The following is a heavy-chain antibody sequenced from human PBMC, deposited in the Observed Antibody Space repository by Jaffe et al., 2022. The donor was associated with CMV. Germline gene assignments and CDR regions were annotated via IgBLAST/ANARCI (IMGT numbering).Heavy chain of an antibody. Sequence: EVQLVESGGGLVKPGGSLRLSCAASGFTFSSYSMNWVRQAPGKGLEWVSSISSSSSYIYYADSVKGRFTISRDNAKNSLYLQMNSLRAEDTAVYYCAEIEEGQIGPYSGSPWGQGTLVTVSS. CDR1: GFTFSSYS. CDR3: AEIEEGQIGPYSGSP. CDR2: ISSSSSYI. V-gene: IGHV3-21*01. J-gene: IGHJ5*02. D-gene: IGHD1-26*01.